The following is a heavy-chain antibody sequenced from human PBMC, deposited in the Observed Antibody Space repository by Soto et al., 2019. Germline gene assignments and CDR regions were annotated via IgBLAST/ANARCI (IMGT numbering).Heavy chain of an antibody. CDR1: GFTVSSNY. Sequence: EVQLVESGGGLVQPGGSLRLSCTASGFTVSSNYMSWVRQAPGKGLEWVSVIYSGGSTYYADSVKGRFTISRDNSKNTLYLQMNGRRGEDTAVYYCARGSWYNWNDGNLDFWGEGTLVTVSS. D-gene: IGHD1-20*01. V-gene: IGHV3-66*01. CDR2: IYSGGST. J-gene: IGHJ4*02. CDR3: ARGSWYNWNDGNLDF.